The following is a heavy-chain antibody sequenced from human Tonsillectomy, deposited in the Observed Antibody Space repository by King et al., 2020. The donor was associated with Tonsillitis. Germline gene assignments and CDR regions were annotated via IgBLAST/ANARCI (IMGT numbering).Heavy chain of an antibody. CDR1: GFSLSTSGVG. CDR3: AHSPKYPTVTGFGAFDI. D-gene: IGHD4-17*01. Sequence: ITLKESGPTLVTPTQTLTLTCTFSGFSLSTSGVGVGWIRQPPGKALEWLALIYWDDDKRYSPSLKSRLTITKDTSKNQVVLTMTNMDPVDTATYYCAHSPKYPTVTGFGAFDIWGQGTMVTVSS. J-gene: IGHJ3*02. CDR2: IYWDDDK. V-gene: IGHV2-5*02.